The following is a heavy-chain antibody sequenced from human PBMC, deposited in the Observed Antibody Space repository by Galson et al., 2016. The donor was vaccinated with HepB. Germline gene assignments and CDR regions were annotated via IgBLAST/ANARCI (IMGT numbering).Heavy chain of an antibody. Sequence: QSGAEVKKSGESLKISCKGSGYIFSRNWIGWVRQMPGKGLEWMGIIYPSDSDTKYSPSFQGLVTISADESISTAYLHWRSLKASDTAKYFCARLSGDTEMGYYFDYWGQGTLVTVSS. CDR2: IYPSDSDT. J-gene: IGHJ4*02. D-gene: IGHD5-18*01. CDR1: GYIFSRNW. CDR3: ARLSGDTEMGYYFDY. V-gene: IGHV5-51*01.